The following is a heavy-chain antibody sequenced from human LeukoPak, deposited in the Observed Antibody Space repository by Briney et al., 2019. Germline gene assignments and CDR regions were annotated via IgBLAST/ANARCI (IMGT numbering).Heavy chain of an antibody. CDR3: ASMVYYDSSGSAFDI. Sequence: GGSLRLSCAASGFTFSSYAMHWVRQAPGKGLEWVAVISYDGSNKYYADSVKGRFTISRDNSKNTLYLQVNSLRAEDTAVYYCASMVYYDSSGSAFDIWGQGTMVTVSS. CDR1: GFTFSSYA. J-gene: IGHJ3*02. CDR2: ISYDGSNK. V-gene: IGHV3-30*04. D-gene: IGHD3-22*01.